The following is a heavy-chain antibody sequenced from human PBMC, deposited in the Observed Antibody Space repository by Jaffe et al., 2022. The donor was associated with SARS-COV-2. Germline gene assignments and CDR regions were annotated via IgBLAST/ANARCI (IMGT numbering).Heavy chain of an antibody. D-gene: IGHD3-3*01. CDR2: IWFDGSKK. CDR3: ARGVGYYARFDY. J-gene: IGHJ4*02. V-gene: IGHV3-33*01. Sequence: QVQLVESGGGVVQPGQSLRLSCTASGSAFSSHGMHWVRQAPGKGLEWVSIIWFDGSKKDYADSVKGRFTISRDNSKSTLYLQMNSLRAEDTAVYYCARGVGYYARFDYWGQGALVTVSS. CDR1: GSAFSSHG.